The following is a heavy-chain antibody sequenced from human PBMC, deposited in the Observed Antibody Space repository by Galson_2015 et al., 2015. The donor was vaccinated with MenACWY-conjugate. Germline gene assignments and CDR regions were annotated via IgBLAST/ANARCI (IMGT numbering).Heavy chain of an antibody. V-gene: IGHV1-69*04. J-gene: IGHJ6*02. Sequence: SVKVSCKASGGTFSSYAISWVRQTPGQGFEWMGRIIPILGIANYAQKFQGRVTITADRSTSTAYMELSSLRSEDTAVYYCASPHGANGVWDAIQPYGMDVWGQGTTVAGSS. CDR1: GGTFSSYA. CDR3: ASPHGANGVWDAIQPYGMDV. CDR2: IIPILGIA. D-gene: IGHD2-8*01.